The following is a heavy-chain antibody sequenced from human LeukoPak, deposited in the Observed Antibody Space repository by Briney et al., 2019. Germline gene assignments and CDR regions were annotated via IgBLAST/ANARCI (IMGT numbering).Heavy chain of an antibody. CDR2: ISWNSGSI. CDR1: GFTFDDYA. CDR3: AKFLSRTIFGVGIGGGPFDY. D-gene: IGHD3-3*01. J-gene: IGHJ4*02. Sequence: GVSLRLSCAASGFTFDDYAMHWVRQAPGKGLEWVSGISWNSGSIGYADSVKGRFTISRDNAKNSLYLQMNSLRAEDTAVYYCAKFLSRTIFGVGIGGGPFDYWGQGTLVTVSS. V-gene: IGHV3-9*01.